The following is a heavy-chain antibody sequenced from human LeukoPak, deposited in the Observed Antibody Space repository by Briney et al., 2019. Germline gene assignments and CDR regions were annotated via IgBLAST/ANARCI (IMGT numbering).Heavy chain of an antibody. CDR3: ARMYYYDSSGYLDN. CDR2: IYYSGST. CDR1: GGSIGSYY. J-gene: IGHJ4*02. D-gene: IGHD3-22*01. Sequence: SQTLSLTCTVSGGSIGSYYWSWIRQPPGKGLEWIGYIYYSGSTNYNPSLKSRVTISVDTSKNQFSLKLSSVTAADTAVYYCARMYYYDSSGYLDNWGQGTLVTVSS. V-gene: IGHV4-59*08.